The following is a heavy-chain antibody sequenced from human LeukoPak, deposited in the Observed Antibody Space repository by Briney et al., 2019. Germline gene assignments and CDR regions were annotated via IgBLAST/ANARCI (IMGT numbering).Heavy chain of an antibody. J-gene: IGHJ4*02. D-gene: IGHD6-19*01. Sequence: SETLSLTCTVSGGSISSYYWSWIRQPPGKGLEWIGYIYYSGNTNYNPSLKSRVTLSVDTSKNQFSLNLSSVTAADTAVYYCAREAGTHFDYWGQGTLVTVSS. CDR3: AREAGTHFDY. V-gene: IGHV4-59*01. CDR2: IYYSGNT. CDR1: GGSISSYY.